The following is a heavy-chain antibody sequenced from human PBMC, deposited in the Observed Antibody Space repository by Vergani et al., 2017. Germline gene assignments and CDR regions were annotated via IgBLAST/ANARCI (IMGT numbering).Heavy chain of an antibody. CDR3: AEALVGATTRSWFDP. Sequence: EVQLLESGGGLVQPGGSLRLSCAASGFTFSSYAMSWVRQAPGKGLEWVSAISGSGGSTYYADSVKGRFTISRDNSKNTLYLQMNSLRAEDTAVYYCAEALVGATTRSWFDPWGQGTLVTVSS. D-gene: IGHD1-26*01. J-gene: IGHJ5*02. CDR1: GFTFSSYA. V-gene: IGHV3-23*01. CDR2: ISGSGGST.